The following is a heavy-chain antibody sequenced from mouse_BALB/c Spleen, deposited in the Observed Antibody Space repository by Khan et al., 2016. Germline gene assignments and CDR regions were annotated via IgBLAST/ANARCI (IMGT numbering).Heavy chain of an antibody. CDR2: INPSNGDT. Sequence: QVQLQQSGAELVKPGASVKLSCKASGYTFTSYYMYWVKQRPGQGHEWIGEINPSNGDTNFNERFKSKATLTVDKSSSTTYMQFSSLTSEDSAVYYCTRAGYDYPFAYWGQGTLVTVSA. D-gene: IGHD2-4*01. J-gene: IGHJ3*01. CDR1: GYTFTSYY. V-gene: IGHV1S81*02. CDR3: TRAGYDYPFAY.